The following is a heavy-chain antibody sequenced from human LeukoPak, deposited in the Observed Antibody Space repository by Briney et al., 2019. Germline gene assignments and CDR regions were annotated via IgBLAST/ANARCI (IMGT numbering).Heavy chain of an antibody. CDR1: GGSISSGSYY. CDR2: IYTSGST. Sequence: SQTLFLTCTVSGGSISSGSYYWSWIRQPAGKGLEWIGRIYTSGSTNYNPSLKSRVTISVDTSKNQFSLKLSSVTAADTAVYYCAREGPSIEVGPQQWELVGYYYYYYMDVWGKGTTVTVSS. J-gene: IGHJ6*03. V-gene: IGHV4-61*02. D-gene: IGHD1-26*01. CDR3: AREGPSIEVGPQQWELVGYYYYYYMDV.